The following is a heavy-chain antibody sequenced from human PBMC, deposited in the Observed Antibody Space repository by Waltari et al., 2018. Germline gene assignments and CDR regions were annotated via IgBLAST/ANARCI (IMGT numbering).Heavy chain of an antibody. J-gene: IGHJ4*02. V-gene: IGHV4-38-2*01. CDR1: GYSISRGYY. Sequence: QVQLHESGPGLVKSSETLSLPCAVSGYSISRGYYWGWIRQPPGKGLEWIGTIYQSGSTYYNPSLKSRITISLDTSKNQFSLKLNSVTAADTAVYYCARHQVGGRDFEYWGQGTLVTVSS. D-gene: IGHD1-26*01. CDR3: ARHQVGGRDFEY. CDR2: IYQSGST.